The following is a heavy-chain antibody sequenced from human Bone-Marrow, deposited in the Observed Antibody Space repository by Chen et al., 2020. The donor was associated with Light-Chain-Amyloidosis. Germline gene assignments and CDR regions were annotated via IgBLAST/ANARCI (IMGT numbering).Heavy chain of an antibody. CDR1: RLTFGSYD. Sequence: EMELVESGGGLVQPGGSLRLSCVVSRLTFGSYDMNWVRQVPGKGLEWISHISSGGSSISYADSVKGRFTVSRDNGKKSLYLQMNGLRAEDTAVYYCARGLWLITKDRFDYWGQGTLVTVSS. J-gene: IGHJ4*02. D-gene: IGHD3-3*01. CDR3: ARGLWLITKDRFDY. CDR2: ISSGGSSI. V-gene: IGHV3-48*03.